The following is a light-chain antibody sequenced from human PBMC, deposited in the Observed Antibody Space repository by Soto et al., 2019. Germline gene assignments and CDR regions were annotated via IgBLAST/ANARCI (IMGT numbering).Light chain of an antibody. CDR3: SSYTSSSTPRV. Sequence: QSALTQPASVSGSPGQSITISCTGTSSDVGGYNYVSWYQQHPGKAPKLIISEVSHRPSGVSNRFSGSKSGNTASLTISGLQAEDEADYYCSSYTSSSTPRVFGGGTKLTVL. J-gene: IGLJ3*02. V-gene: IGLV2-14*01. CDR1: SSDVGGYNY. CDR2: EVS.